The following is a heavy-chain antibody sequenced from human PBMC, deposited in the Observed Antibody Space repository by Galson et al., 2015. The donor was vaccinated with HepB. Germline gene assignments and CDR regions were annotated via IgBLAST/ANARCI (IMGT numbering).Heavy chain of an antibody. CDR3: ARDRSSPFLKYYYYGMDV. D-gene: IGHD3-3*01. V-gene: IGHV3-53*01. J-gene: IGHJ6*02. CDR1: GFTVSSNY. CDR2: IYSGGST. Sequence: SLRLSCAASGFTVSSNYMSWVRQAPGKGLEWVSVIYSGGSTYYADSVKGRFTISRDNSKNTLYLQMNSLRAEDTAVYYCARDRSSPFLKYYYYGMDVWGQGTTVTVSS.